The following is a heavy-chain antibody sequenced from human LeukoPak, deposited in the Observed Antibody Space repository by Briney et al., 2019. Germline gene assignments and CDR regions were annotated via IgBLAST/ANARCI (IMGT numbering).Heavy chain of an antibody. J-gene: IGHJ4*02. Sequence: PGGSLRLSFAASGFTFVDNGMGWVGQAPGKGRGWVSGINWNGGSTGYADSVKGRFTISRDNAKNSLYLQMNSLRAEDTAVYYCAKEGELAEFDYWGQGTLVTVSS. CDR3: AKEGELAEFDY. CDR2: INWNGGST. CDR1: GFTFVDNG. D-gene: IGHD1-1*01. V-gene: IGHV3-20*03.